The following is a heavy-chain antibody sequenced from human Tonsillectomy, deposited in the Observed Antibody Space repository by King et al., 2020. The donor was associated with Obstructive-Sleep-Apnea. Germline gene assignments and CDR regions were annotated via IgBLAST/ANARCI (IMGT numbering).Heavy chain of an antibody. CDR2: TKYTRDVGGS. CDR3: RDGSGIWYGVDV. D-gene: IGHD3-10*01. J-gene: IGHJ6*02. Sequence: VQLVESGGGLVMPGGSLRLTCAACGFTLNNAYMSWVLQGPGQGRVWVVRTKYTRDVGGSDYGAPVKGRFTISLDDSKNTLYLQMNRLKIEDTGVYYCRDGSGIWYGVDVWGQGTAVIVSS. CDR1: GFTLNNAY. V-gene: IGHV3-15*01.